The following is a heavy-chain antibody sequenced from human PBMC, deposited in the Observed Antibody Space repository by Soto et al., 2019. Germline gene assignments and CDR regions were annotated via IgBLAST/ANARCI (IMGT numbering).Heavy chain of an antibody. CDR3: ARKIYDSDTGPNFQYYFVS. Sequence: GESLKISCQGSGYSFAGYWITWVRQKPWKGLEWMWRIDPSDSQTYYSPSFRGHVTISATKSITTVFLQWSSLRASDTAMYYCARKIYDSDTGPNFQYYFVSWGQGPPVTVS. CDR2: IDPSDSQT. V-gene: IGHV5-10-1*01. CDR1: GYSFAGYW. J-gene: IGHJ4*02. D-gene: IGHD3-22*01.